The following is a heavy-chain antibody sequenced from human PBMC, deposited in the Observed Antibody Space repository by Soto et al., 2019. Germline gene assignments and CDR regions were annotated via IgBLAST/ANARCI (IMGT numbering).Heavy chain of an antibody. Sequence: GSLLLSCAACEFTVRTFAMSWVRQTPGKGLEWVSAISGSGGSTYYADSVKGRFTISRDTSKNTLYLQMNSLRAEDTALYYCAKSYSSNWYAYFDYWGQGTLVTVSS. CDR3: AKSYSSNWYAYFDY. V-gene: IGHV3-23*01. D-gene: IGHD6-13*01. CDR1: EFTVRTFA. J-gene: IGHJ4*02. CDR2: ISGSGGST.